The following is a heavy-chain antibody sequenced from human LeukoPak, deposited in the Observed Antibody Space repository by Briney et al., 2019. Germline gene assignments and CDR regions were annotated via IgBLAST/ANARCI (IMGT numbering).Heavy chain of an antibody. V-gene: IGHV4-59*11. Sequence: SETLSLTCTVSGGSISSHYWSWIRQPPGKGLEWIGYIYYSGSTNYNPSLKSRVTISVDTSKNQFSLKLSSVTAADTAVYYCARGRFGAFYDWGQGTLVTVSS. J-gene: IGHJ4*02. CDR3: ARGRFGAFYD. CDR2: IYYSGST. CDR1: GGSISSHY. D-gene: IGHD3-10*01.